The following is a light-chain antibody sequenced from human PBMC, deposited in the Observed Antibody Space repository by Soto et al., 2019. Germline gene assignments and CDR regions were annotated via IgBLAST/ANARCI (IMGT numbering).Light chain of an antibody. CDR3: QQYNSYSEA. CDR2: KAS. V-gene: IGKV1-5*03. J-gene: IGKJ1*01. CDR1: QTISSW. Sequence: DIQMTQSPSTLSGSVGDRVTITCRASQTISSWLAWYQQKPGKAPKLLIYKASTLTSGVPSRFSGSGSGTEFTLTISSLQPDDFAAYYCQQYNSYSEAFGQGTKVDI.